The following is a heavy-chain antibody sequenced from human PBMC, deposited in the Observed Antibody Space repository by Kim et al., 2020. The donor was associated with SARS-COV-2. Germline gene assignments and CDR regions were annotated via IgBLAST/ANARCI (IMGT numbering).Heavy chain of an antibody. D-gene: IGHD3-3*01. CDR3: AKDRAPGFVPPITIFGVVIDYFDY. CDR1: GFTFSSYA. V-gene: IGHV3-23*01. J-gene: IGHJ4*02. CDR2: ISGSGGST. Sequence: GGSLRLSCAASGFTFSSYAMSWVRQAPGKGLEWVSAISGSGGSTYYADSVKGRFTISRDNSKNTLYLQMNSLRAEDTAVYYCAKDRAPGFVPPITIFGVVIDYFDYWGQGTLVTVSS.